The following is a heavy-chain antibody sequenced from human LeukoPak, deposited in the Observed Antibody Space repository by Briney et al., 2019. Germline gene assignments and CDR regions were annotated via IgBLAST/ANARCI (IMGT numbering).Heavy chain of an antibody. Sequence: GGSLRLSCAASGFTFSSYVMSWVRQAPGKGLEWVSAISGSGGSTYYADSVKGRFTISRDNSKNTLYLQMNSLRAEDTAVYYCAKDQVLRFLEWLLEGVFDYWGQGTLVTVSS. CDR2: ISGSGGST. V-gene: IGHV3-23*01. J-gene: IGHJ4*02. CDR1: GFTFSSYV. D-gene: IGHD3-3*01. CDR3: AKDQVLRFLEWLLEGVFDY.